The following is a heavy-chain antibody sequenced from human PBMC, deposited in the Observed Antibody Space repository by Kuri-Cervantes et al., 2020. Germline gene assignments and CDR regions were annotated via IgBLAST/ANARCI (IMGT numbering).Heavy chain of an antibody. CDR2: IYYSGST. CDR1: GGTISSYY. D-gene: IGHD2-15*01. J-gene: IGHJ4*02. Sequence: SETLSLTCTVSGGTISSYYRSWIRQAPGKGLEWIGYIYYSGSTNYNPSLKSRVTISVDTSKNQFSLKLTSVTAADTAVYYCARAPLSIFDYWGQGTLVTVSS. CDR3: ARAPLSIFDY. V-gene: IGHV4-59*01.